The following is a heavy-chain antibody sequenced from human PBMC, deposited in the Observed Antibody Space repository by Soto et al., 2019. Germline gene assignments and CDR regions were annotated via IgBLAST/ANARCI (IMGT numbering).Heavy chain of an antibody. V-gene: IGHV4-34*01. Sequence: PSETLSLTCAVYGGSFSGYYWSWIRQPPGKGLEWIGEINHSGSTNYNPSLKSRVTISVDTSKNQFSLKLSSVTAADTAVYYCARFLYGGRQWLAHNYYYMDVWGKGTTVTVSS. CDR1: GGSFSGYY. D-gene: IGHD6-19*01. J-gene: IGHJ6*03. CDR2: INHSGST. CDR3: ARFLYGGRQWLAHNYYYMDV.